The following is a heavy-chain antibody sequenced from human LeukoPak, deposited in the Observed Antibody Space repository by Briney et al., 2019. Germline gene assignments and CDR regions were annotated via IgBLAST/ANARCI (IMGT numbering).Heavy chain of an antibody. D-gene: IGHD2-21*02. CDR1: GGSISSSNW. CDR3: ARREYCGGDCYYWYFDL. CDR2: IYHSGST. J-gene: IGHJ2*01. V-gene: IGHV4-4*02. Sequence: PSGTLSLTCAVSGGSISSSNWRSWVRQPPGKGLEWIGEIYHSGSTNYNPSLKSRVTISVDKSKNQFSLKLSSVTAVDTAVYYCARREYCGGDCYYWYFDLWGRGTLVTVSS.